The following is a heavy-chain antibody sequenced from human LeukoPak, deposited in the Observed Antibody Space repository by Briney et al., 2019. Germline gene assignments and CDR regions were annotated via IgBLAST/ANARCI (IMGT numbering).Heavy chain of an antibody. CDR2: VRSDGGIK. CDR3: AKDLPAAYFDY. CDR1: GFTFSSYW. V-gene: IGHV3-30*02. D-gene: IGHD2-2*01. J-gene: IGHJ4*02. Sequence: PGGSLRLSCAASGFTFSSYWMHWVRQAPGKGLEWVAFVRSDGGIKYYADSVKGRFTISRDNSRTTVYLQMNSLRAEDTAVYHCAKDLPAAYFDYWGQGTLVTVSS.